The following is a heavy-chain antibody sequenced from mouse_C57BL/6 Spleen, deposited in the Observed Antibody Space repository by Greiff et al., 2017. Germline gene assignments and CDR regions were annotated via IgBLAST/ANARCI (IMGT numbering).Heavy chain of an antibody. Sequence: VQLQQSGPELVKPGASVKISCKASGYTFTDYYMNWVKQSHGKSLEWIGDINPNNGGTSYNQKFKGKATLTVDKSSSTAYMELRSLTSEDSAVYYCARDGYDGDYFDYWGQGTTRTVSS. CDR2: INPNNGGT. CDR3: ARDGYDGDYFDY. J-gene: IGHJ2*01. D-gene: IGHD2-2*01. V-gene: IGHV1-26*01. CDR1: GYTFTDYY.